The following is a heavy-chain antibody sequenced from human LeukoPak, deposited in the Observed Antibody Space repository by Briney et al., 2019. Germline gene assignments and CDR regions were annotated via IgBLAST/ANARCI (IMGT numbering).Heavy chain of an antibody. CDR3: ARSSGLLGYFDY. V-gene: IGHV2-70*11. Sequence: SGPAQVKPTQTLTLTCTFSGFSLSTSGMCVSWIRQPPGKALEWLARIDRDDDKYYSTSLKTRLTISKDTSKNQVVLTMTNMDPVDTATYYCARSSGLLGYFDYWGQGTLVTVSS. CDR2: IDRDDDK. CDR1: GFSLSTSGMC. D-gene: IGHD6-19*01. J-gene: IGHJ4*02.